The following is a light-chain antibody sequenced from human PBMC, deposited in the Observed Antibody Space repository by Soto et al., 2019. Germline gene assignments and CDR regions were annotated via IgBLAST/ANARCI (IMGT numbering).Light chain of an antibody. Sequence: DIQMTQSPSSLSASVGDRVTITCRASQGISNYLASYQQIPGKVPKLLISAASTLQSGVPSRFSGSGSGTDFTLIISSLQPEDVATYYCQKYTNVPAFGGGTKVEIK. V-gene: IGKV1-27*01. CDR2: AAS. CDR3: QKYTNVPA. J-gene: IGKJ4*01. CDR1: QGISNY.